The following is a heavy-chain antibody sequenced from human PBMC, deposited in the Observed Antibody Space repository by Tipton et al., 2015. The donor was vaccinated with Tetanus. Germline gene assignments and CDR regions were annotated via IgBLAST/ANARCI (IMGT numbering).Heavy chain of an antibody. CDR3: ASWSQVESFDI. Sequence: QSGAEVKKPGASVNVSCKASGYTFTSYFMQWVRQAPGQGLEWMGIINPSGGRTNYVQKFQGRLTMTRDKSTSTVYMELSSLRSEDIAVYYCASWSQVESFDIWGQGTMVTVSS. CDR2: INPSGGRT. J-gene: IGHJ3*02. D-gene: IGHD3-3*01. V-gene: IGHV1-46*01. CDR1: GYTFTSYF.